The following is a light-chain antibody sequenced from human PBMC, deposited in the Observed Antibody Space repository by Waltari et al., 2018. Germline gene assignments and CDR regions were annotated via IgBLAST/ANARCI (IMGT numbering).Light chain of an antibody. Sequence: DIQMTQSPSTLSASVGDRVTITCRADQSIGRWLAWYQQKPGNAPKLLIYQASTLESGVPSRFSDSGSGTEFTLTISSLQPEDFAVYYCQHFISYLYTFGQGTKVEIK. V-gene: IGKV1-5*03. CDR1: QSIGRW. J-gene: IGKJ2*01. CDR2: QAS. CDR3: QHFISYLYT.